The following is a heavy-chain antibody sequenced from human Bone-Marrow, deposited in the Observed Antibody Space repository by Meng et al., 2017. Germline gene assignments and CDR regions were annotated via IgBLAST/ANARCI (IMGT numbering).Heavy chain of an antibody. CDR3: ARVQGYDSSGYYTNYYYYYGMDV. CDR1: GFTFSSYE. CDR2: ISSSGSTI. J-gene: IGHJ6*02. D-gene: IGHD3-22*01. V-gene: IGHV3-48*03. Sequence: GESLKISCAASGFTFSSYEMNWVRQAPGKGLEWVSYISSSGSTIHYADSVKGRFTISRDNAKNSLYLQMNSLRAEDTAVYYCARVQGYDSSGYYTNYYYYYGMDVWGQGTTVTVSS.